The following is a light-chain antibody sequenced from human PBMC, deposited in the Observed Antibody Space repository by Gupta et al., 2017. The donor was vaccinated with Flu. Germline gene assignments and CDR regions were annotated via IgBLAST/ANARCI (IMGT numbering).Light chain of an antibody. Sequence: DVVMTQSPLSLPVTLGQPASISCRSSQSLVYSDGNTYLNWFQQRPGQSPRRLIYEGSNRDSGDPDRFSGSGEGNDFTLKSSRGEAEDGGVYYCTKGKHPWTFGQGTKLEIK. V-gene: IGKV2-30*01. J-gene: IGKJ2*02. CDR1: QSLVYSDGNTY. CDR3: TKGKHPWT. CDR2: EGS.